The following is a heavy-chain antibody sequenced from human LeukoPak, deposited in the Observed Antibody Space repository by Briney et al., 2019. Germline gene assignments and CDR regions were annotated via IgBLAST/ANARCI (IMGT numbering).Heavy chain of an antibody. CDR3: ASSGSIVGATHGAFDI. CDR1: GYTFTSYD. CDR2: MNPNSGNT. D-gene: IGHD1-26*01. J-gene: IGHJ3*02. V-gene: IGHV1-8*01. Sequence: ASVKVSCKASGYTFTSYDINWVRQATGQGLEWMGWMNPNSGNTGYAQKFQGRVTMTRNTSISTVYMELSSLRSEDTAVYYCASSGSIVGATHGAFDIWGQGTMVTVSS.